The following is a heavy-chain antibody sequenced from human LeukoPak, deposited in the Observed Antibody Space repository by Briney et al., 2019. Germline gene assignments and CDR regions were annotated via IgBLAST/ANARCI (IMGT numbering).Heavy chain of an antibody. D-gene: IGHD5-12*01. J-gene: IGHJ4*02. Sequence: PGASVKVSCQASGYTFTSYDINWVRQATGQGLEWMGWINPNSGGTNYAQKFQGRVTMTRDTSISTAYMELSRLRSDDTAVYYCARDGVWTESPYTIVAPDYWGQGTLVTVSS. V-gene: IGHV1-2*02. CDR2: INPNSGGT. CDR3: ARDGVWTESPYTIVAPDY. CDR1: GYTFTSYD.